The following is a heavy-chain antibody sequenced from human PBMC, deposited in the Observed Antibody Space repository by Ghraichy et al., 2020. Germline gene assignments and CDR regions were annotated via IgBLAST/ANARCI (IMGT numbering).Heavy chain of an antibody. V-gene: IGHV3-7*01. CDR1: GFTFSSNW. CDR3: ARWAFSYGVIDDALDI. CDR2: IKKDGSEK. J-gene: IGHJ3*02. D-gene: IGHD4-17*01. Sequence: GGSLRLSCAASGFTFSSNWMSWVRQAPGKGLEWVANIKKDGSEKYYVDSVKGRFTISRDNAKNSVDLQMNSLRVEDTAVYYCARWAFSYGVIDDALDIWGQGTMVTVSS.